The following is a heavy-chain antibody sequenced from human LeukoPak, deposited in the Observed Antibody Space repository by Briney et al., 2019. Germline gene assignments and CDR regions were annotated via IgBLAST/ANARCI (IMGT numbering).Heavy chain of an antibody. Sequence: ASVKVSCKASGYTFTGYYMHWVRQAPGQGLEWMGWINPNSGGTNYAQKFQGRVTMTRDTSTSTVYMELSSLRSEDTAVYYCARTVAAKFDYWGQGTLVTVSS. CDR1: GYTFTGYY. CDR2: INPNSGGT. J-gene: IGHJ4*02. D-gene: IGHD2-15*01. CDR3: ARTVAAKFDY. V-gene: IGHV1-2*02.